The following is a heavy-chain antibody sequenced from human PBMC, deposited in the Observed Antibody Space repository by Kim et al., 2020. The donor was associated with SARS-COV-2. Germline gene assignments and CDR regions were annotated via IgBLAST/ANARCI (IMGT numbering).Heavy chain of an antibody. CDR1: GFTFSSYA. CDR3: AKEAYSSGWSVRYGMDV. Sequence: GGSLRLSCAASGFTFSSYAMSWVRQAPGKGLEWVSAISGSGGSTYYADSVKGRFTISRDNSKNTLYLQMNSLRAEDTAVYYCAKEAYSSGWSVRYGMDVWGQGTTVTVSS. D-gene: IGHD6-19*01. V-gene: IGHV3-23*01. J-gene: IGHJ6*02. CDR2: ISGSGGST.